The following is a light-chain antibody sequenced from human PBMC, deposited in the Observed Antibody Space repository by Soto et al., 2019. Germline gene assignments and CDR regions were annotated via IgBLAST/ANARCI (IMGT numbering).Light chain of an antibody. CDR3: QTWGTGIRV. CDR1: SGHSSYA. Sequence: QSVLTQSPSASASLGASVKLTCTLSSGHSSYAIAWHQQQPEKGPRYLMKLNSDGSHSKGDGIPDRFSGSSSGAERYLTISSLQSEEEADYCCQTWGTGIRVFGGGTKVTVL. J-gene: IGLJ2*01. CDR2: LNSDGSH. V-gene: IGLV4-69*01.